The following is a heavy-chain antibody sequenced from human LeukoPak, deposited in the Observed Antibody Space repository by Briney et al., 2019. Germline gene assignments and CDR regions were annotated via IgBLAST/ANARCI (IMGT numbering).Heavy chain of an antibody. CDR3: ARGGRFGARRSVVVAATGIHGTSYSY. J-gene: IGHJ4*02. D-gene: IGHD2-15*01. Sequence: PGGSLRLSCAASGLTFSSYWMSWVRQPPGKGLEWIGEINHSGSTNYNPSLKSRVTISVDTSKNQFSLKLSSVTAADTAVYYCARGGRFGARRSVVVAATGIHGTSYSYWGQGTLVTVSS. CDR2: INHSGST. CDR1: GLTFSSYW. V-gene: IGHV4-34*01.